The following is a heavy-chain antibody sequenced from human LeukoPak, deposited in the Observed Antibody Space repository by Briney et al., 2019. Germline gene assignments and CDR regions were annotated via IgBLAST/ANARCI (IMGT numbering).Heavy chain of an antibody. CDR3: AKDRENSGWKRRFDN. Sequence: LSGGSLRLSCAASGFTFSSYAMSWVRQAPGKGLEWVSGISGSGGSTYYANSEKGRFTISRDNSKNTLYLQMNSLRAEDTAVYYCAKDRENSGWKRRFDNWGQGTLVTVSS. D-gene: IGHD6-19*01. CDR1: GFTFSSYA. CDR2: ISGSGGST. V-gene: IGHV3-23*01. J-gene: IGHJ4*02.